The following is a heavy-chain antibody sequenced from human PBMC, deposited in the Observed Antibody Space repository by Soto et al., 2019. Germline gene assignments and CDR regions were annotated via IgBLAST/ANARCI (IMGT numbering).Heavy chain of an antibody. CDR1: GYTFTHFY. Sequence: QVQLVQSGAEVKKPGDSVKVSCSASGYTFTHFYITWVRQAPGQGLEWRGAISPHNFNTNFAQKFQGRVTLTTHTSTSAAYMELRSLRSDDTAVYYCARDEGGYDILTGYYKAHHFDYWGQGVLVTVSS. D-gene: IGHD3-9*01. V-gene: IGHV1-18*01. CDR2: ISPHNFNT. CDR3: ARDEGGYDILTGYYKAHHFDY. J-gene: IGHJ4*02.